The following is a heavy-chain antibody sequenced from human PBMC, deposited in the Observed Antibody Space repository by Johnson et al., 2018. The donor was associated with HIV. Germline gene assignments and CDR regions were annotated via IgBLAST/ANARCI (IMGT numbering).Heavy chain of an antibody. J-gene: IGHJ3*02. CDR2: INQDGSEK. CDR1: GFTFSSYW. D-gene: IGHD5-12*01. Sequence: VQLVESGGVVVQPGGSLRLSCAASGFTFSSYWMNWVRQAPGKGLESVANINQDGSEKYDLHSEKGRFTISRDNAENSLYLQMNSLRVDDTAVYYCAKDRFSGYAFSGAFDIWGQGTMVTVSS. V-gene: IGHV3-7*05. CDR3: AKDRFSGYAFSGAFDI.